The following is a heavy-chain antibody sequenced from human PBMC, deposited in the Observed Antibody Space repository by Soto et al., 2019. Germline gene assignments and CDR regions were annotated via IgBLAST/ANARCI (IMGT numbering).Heavy chain of an antibody. CDR1: GFTFSSYS. CDR2: ISGTSTYI. Sequence: EVQLVESGGGLVKPGGSLRLSCVASGFTFSSYSINWVRQAPGNGLEWVSAISGTSTYIYYADSVKGRFTISRDNAKNSLYLQMNDVRAEDTSVYYCARAVYIDGTFYMDVCGKGTTVTVSS. V-gene: IGHV3-21*01. CDR3: ARAVYIDGTFYMDV. J-gene: IGHJ6*03. D-gene: IGHD1-7*01.